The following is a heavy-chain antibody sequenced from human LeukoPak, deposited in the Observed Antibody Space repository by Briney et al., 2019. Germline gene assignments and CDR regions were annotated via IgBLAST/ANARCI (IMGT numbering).Heavy chain of an antibody. CDR3: VVASDALDL. Sequence: GGSLRLSCAASGFTFSIYWMYWVRQAPGKGLVWVSRIDSDGRTTDYADSLRGRFIISRDNSKNTLYLQMNSLKADDTAIYYCVVASDALDLWGQGTTVTVSS. J-gene: IGHJ3*01. D-gene: IGHD5-12*01. CDR2: IDSDGRTT. V-gene: IGHV3-74*01. CDR1: GFTFSIYW.